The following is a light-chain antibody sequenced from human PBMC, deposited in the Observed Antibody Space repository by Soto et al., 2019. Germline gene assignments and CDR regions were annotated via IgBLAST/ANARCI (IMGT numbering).Light chain of an antibody. J-gene: IGLJ1*01. CDR1: SSDVGGHNY. Sequence: QSALTQPASVSGSPGQSITISCTGTSSDVGGHNYVSWYQQHPGKAPKLIICEVSNRPSGVSNRFSGSKSGNTASLTISGLQAEDEADYYCCSYAGSSTFSYVFGTGTKLTVL. CDR2: EVS. CDR3: CSYAGSSTFSYV. V-gene: IGLV2-14*01.